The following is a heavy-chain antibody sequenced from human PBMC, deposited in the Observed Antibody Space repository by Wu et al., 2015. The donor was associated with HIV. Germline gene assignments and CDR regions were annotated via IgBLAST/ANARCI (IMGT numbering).Heavy chain of an antibody. D-gene: IGHD5-24*01. CDR1: GGTFSSHP. CDR3: ARGGDGYNSAHLHSFDY. J-gene: IGHJ4*02. V-gene: IGHV1-69*12. Sequence: HVQLVQSGTEVKKPGSSVKVSCKAFGGNPGGTFSSHPFSWVRQAPGQGLQWMGGIIPRIGTTNYAQIFQGRITITADELTTTVYMELSSLRSEDTAVYYCARGGDGYNSAHLHSFDYWGQGTLVTVSS. CDR2: IIPRIGTT.